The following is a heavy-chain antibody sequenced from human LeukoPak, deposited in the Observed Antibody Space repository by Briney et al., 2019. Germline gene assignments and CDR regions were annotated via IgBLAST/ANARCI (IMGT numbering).Heavy chain of an antibody. CDR1: GFTFSGFA. Sequence: GGSLRLSCAASGFTFSGFAMSWVRQAPGKGLEWVAVISYDGSSKYYADSVKGRFTISRDNTKNMLYLQMNSLRAEDTAVYYCAKANSPNYYYYYGMDVWGQGTTVTVSS. D-gene: IGHD2/OR15-2a*01. J-gene: IGHJ6*02. CDR2: ISYDGSSK. V-gene: IGHV3-30*18. CDR3: AKANSPNYYYYYGMDV.